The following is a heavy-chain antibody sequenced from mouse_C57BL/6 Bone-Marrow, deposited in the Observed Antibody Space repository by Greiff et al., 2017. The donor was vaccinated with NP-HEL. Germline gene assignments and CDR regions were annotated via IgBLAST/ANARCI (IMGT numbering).Heavy chain of an antibody. D-gene: IGHD1-1*01. CDR2: INYDGSST. J-gene: IGHJ2*01. Sequence: VHLVESEGGLVQPGSSMKLSCTASGFTFSDYYMAWVRQVPEKGLEWVANINYDGSSTYYLDSLKSRFIISRDNAKNILYLQMSSLESEDTATYYCARDRPLRYFDFWGQGTTLTVSS. CDR1: GFTFSDYY. CDR3: ARDRPLRYFDF. V-gene: IGHV5-16*01.